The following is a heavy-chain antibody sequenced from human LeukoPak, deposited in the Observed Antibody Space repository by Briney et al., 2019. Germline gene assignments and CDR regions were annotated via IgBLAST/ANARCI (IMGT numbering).Heavy chain of an antibody. CDR1: GYTFTSYG. CDR3: ARGPLQWLRLADFDY. V-gene: IGHV1-18*01. Sequence: GASVKVSCKASGYTFTSYGISWVRQAPGQGLEWTGWISAYNGNTNYAQKLQGRVTMTTDTSTSTAYMELRSLRSDDTAVYYCARGPLQWLRLADFDYWGQGTLVTVSS. J-gene: IGHJ4*02. D-gene: IGHD5-12*01. CDR2: ISAYNGNT.